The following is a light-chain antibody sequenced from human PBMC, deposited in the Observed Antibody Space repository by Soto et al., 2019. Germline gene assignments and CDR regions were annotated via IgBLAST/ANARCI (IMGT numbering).Light chain of an antibody. Sequence: DIQMTQSPSTLSASVGDRVTITCRASQSISSWLAWYQQKPGKAPKLLIYDASSLESGVPSRFSGSGSGTEFTLTISSLQPDDFATYYCQQYNSYSAQFTFGPGTKVDIK. V-gene: IGKV1-5*01. CDR2: DAS. CDR1: QSISSW. J-gene: IGKJ3*01. CDR3: QQYNSYSAQFT.